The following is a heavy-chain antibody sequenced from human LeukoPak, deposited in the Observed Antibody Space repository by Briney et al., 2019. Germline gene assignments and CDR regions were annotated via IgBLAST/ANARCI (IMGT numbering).Heavy chain of an antibody. CDR2: INWNGGST. V-gene: IGHV3-20*04. CDR3: AREGYCSSTSCSLDY. Sequence: GGSLRLSCAASGFTFDDYGMSWVRQAPGKGLEWVFGINWNGGSTGYADSVKGRFTISRDNAKNSLYLQMNSLRAEDTALYYCAREGYCSSTSCSLDYWGQGTLVTVSS. J-gene: IGHJ4*02. CDR1: GFTFDDYG. D-gene: IGHD2-2*01.